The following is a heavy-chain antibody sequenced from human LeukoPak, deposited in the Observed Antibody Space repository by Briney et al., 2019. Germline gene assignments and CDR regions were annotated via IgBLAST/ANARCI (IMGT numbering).Heavy chain of an antibody. J-gene: IGHJ6*03. CDR1: GFTFSSYS. V-gene: IGHV3-21*01. D-gene: IGHD3-10*01. Sequence: GGSLRLSCAASGFTFSSYSMNWVRQAPGKGLEWVSSISSSSSYIYYADSVKGRFTISRDNAKKSLYLQMNSLRVEDTVVYYCARSELGYNYYYMDVWGKGTTVTISS. CDR3: ARSELGYNYYYMDV. CDR2: ISSSSSYI.